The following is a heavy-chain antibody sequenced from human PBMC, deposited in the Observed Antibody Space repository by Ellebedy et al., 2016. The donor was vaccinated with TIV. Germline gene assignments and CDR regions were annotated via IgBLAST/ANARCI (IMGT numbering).Heavy chain of an antibody. J-gene: IGHJ4*02. Sequence: PGGSLRLSCVASGITLSDYHTSWIRQAPGKGLEWLSYINKGGSPVYYADTVKGRFTLSRDNAKNSVYLQMNGLRVEDTAVYYCARVRLSSGWPLDYWGQGTLVTVSS. V-gene: IGHV3-11*01. CDR1: GITLSDYH. CDR3: ARVRLSSGWPLDY. CDR2: INKGGSPV. D-gene: IGHD6-19*01.